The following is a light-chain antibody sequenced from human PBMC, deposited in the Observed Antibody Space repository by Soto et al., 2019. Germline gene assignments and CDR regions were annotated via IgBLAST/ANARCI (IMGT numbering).Light chain of an antibody. CDR1: SSDVGGYKS. V-gene: IGLV2-14*01. CDR2: DVS. Sequence: QSALTQPASVSGSPGQSITISCTGTSSDVGGYKSVSWYQQHPGKAPKLMIYDVSDRPSGVSNRFSGSKSGNTASLTISGLQAEDEADYYCSSYTSSSTLFGGGTKLTVL. CDR3: SSYTSSSTL. J-gene: IGLJ2*01.